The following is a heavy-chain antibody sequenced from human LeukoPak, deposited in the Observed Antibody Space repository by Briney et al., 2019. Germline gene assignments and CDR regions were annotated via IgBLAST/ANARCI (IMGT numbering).Heavy chain of an antibody. CDR3: ARDGGAAAGNNWFDP. V-gene: IGHV1-8*01. D-gene: IGHD6-13*01. CDR1: GYTFTSYD. Sequence: ASVKVSCKASGYTFTSYDINWVRQATGQGLEWMGWMNPNSGNTGYSQKFQGRVTITRDTSASTAYMELSSLRSEDTAVYYCARDGGAAAGNNWFDPWGQGTLVTVSS. CDR2: MNPNSGNT. J-gene: IGHJ5*02.